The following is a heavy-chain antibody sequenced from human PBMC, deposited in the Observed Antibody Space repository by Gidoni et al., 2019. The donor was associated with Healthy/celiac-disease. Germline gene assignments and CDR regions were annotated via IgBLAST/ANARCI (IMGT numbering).Heavy chain of an antibody. V-gene: IGHV1-2*02. J-gene: IGHJ6*02. CDR3: AREGLLWFGESDYGMDV. CDR1: GYTFTGYY. Sequence: QVQLVQSGAEVKKPGASVKVSCKASGYTFTGYYMHWVRQAPGQGLEWMGWINPNSGGTNYAQKFQGRVTMTRDTSISTAYMELSRLRSDDTAVYYCAREGLLWFGESDYGMDVWGQGTTVTVSS. CDR2: INPNSGGT. D-gene: IGHD3-10*01.